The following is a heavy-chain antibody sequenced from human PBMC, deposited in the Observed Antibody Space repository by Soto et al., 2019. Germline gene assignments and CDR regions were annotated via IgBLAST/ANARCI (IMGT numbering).Heavy chain of an antibody. CDR1: GGTFSSYA. CDR2: IIPIFGTA. CDR3: SSGWYLFGPFDY. V-gene: IGHV1-69*12. D-gene: IGHD6-19*01. J-gene: IGHJ4*02. Sequence: QVQLVQSGAEVKKPGSSVKVSCKDSGGTFSSYAIRWVRQAPGQGLEWMGGIIPIFGTANYAQKFQGRVTITADESTSTAYMELSSLRSEDTAVYYCSSGWYLFGPFDYWGQGTLVTVSS.